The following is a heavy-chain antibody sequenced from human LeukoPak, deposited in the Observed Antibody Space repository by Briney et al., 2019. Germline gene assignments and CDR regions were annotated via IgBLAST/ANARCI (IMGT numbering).Heavy chain of an antibody. Sequence: ASVKVSCKASGGTFSSYAISWVRQAPGQGLEWMGGIIPIFGTANYAQKFQGRVTITTDESTSTAYMELSSLRSEDTAVYYCARAGADLSYGWMYYFDYWGQGTLVTVSS. V-gene: IGHV1-69*05. J-gene: IGHJ4*02. CDR3: ARAGADLSYGWMYYFDY. D-gene: IGHD5-18*01. CDR1: GGTFSSYA. CDR2: IIPIFGTA.